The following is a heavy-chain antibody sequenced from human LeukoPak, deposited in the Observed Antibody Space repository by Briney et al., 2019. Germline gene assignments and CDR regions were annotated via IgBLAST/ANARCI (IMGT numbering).Heavy chain of an antibody. J-gene: IGHJ4*02. V-gene: IGHV3-53*05. CDR2: IYTAGET. CDR3: ANEGD. Sequence: GGSLRLSCIVSGFTVSNNYMSWVRQAPGKGLEWVSVIYTAGETYYADSVKGRFTITRDISKNTVYLQMNSLRADDTAMYYCANEGDWGQGTLVTVSS. D-gene: IGHD3-16*01. CDR1: GFTVSNNY.